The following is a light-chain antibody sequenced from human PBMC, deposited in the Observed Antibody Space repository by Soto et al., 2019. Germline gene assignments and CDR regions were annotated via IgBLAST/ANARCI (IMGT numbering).Light chain of an antibody. J-gene: IGLJ3*02. V-gene: IGLV2-23*01. Sequence: QSVLTQPASVSGSPGQSITISCTGTSSDIGTYNLVSWYQHYPGKAPKLMIYEGIKRPSGVSNRFSASKSGNTASLTISGLQAEDEADYYCCSYGGYFWVFGGGTKVTVL. CDR3: CSYGGYFWV. CDR1: SSDIGTYNL. CDR2: EGI.